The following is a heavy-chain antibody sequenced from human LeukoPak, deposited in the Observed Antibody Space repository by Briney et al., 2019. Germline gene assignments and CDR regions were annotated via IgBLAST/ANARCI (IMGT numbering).Heavy chain of an antibody. D-gene: IGHD6-13*01. CDR1: GFTVSSNY. CDR2: IYSGGST. J-gene: IGHJ6*03. Sequence: GGSLRLSCAASGFTVSSNYMSWVRQAPGKGLEWVSVIYSGGSTYYADSVKGRFTISRDNSKNTLYLQMNSLRAEDTAVYYCARGSAGLGEQQLVRYYYYYMDVWGKGTTVTISS. CDR3: ARGSAGLGEQQLVRYYYYYMDV. V-gene: IGHV3-53*01.